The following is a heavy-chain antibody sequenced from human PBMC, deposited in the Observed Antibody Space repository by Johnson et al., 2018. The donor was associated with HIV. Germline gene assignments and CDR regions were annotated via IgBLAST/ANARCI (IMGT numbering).Heavy chain of an antibody. CDR1: GFTFDDYG. CDR2: INWNGVRT. D-gene: IGHD3-22*01. Sequence: VQLVESGGGVVRPGGSLRLSCAAAGFTFDDYGMSWVRQAPGKGLEWVSGINWNGVRTAYPDSMKGRFTISRDNAKNSLYLQMNSLRAEDTAFYYCARGGRGYQNIHNPFDIWGQGRMVTVSS. J-gene: IGHJ3*02. V-gene: IGHV3-20*04. CDR3: ARGGRGYQNIHNPFDI.